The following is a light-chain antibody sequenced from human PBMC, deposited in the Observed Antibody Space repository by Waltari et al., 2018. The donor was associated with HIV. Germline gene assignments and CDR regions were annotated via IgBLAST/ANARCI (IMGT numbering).Light chain of an antibody. CDR1: SGSIGTHY. CDR3: QSYDSTNHVV. J-gene: IGLJ2*01. V-gene: IGLV6-57*02. CDR2: EDN. Sequence: NFLLTQPHSVSESPGKTVTISCPASSGSIGTHYVQWNQQRPGSAPTTVIYEDNRRPSGVPDRFSGSIDSPSNSASLTISGLKAEDEADYYCQSYDSTNHVVFGGGTKLTVL.